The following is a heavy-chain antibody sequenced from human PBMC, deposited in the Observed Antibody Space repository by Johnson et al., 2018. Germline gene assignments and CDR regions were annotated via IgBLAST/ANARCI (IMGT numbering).Heavy chain of an antibody. CDR1: GFTFDDYA. Sequence: EVQLVESGGGLVQPGRSLRLSCAASGFTFDDYAMHWVRQAPGKGLEWVSGISWNRGSIGYADSVKGRFTISRDNAKNSLYLQMNSLRADDTAVYYCARDQDGTAHGYYNYYGMDVWGQGTTVTVSS. CDR3: ARDQDGTAHGYYNYYGMDV. V-gene: IGHV3-9*01. D-gene: IGHD1-26*01. J-gene: IGHJ6*02. CDR2: ISWNRGSI.